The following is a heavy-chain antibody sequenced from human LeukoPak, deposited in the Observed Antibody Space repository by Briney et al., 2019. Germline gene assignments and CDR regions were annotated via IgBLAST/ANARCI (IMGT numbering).Heavy chain of an antibody. J-gene: IGHJ4*02. CDR3: ATASSGSYGGGHFDY. D-gene: IGHD1-26*01. V-gene: IGHV1-24*01. CDR1: GYTLTELS. Sequence: GASVKVSCKVSGYTLTELSMHWVRQATGKGLVWMGGFDPEDGETIYAQKFRGRVTMTEDTSTDTAYMELSSLRSEDTAVYYCATASSGSYGGGHFDYWGQGTLVTVSS. CDR2: FDPEDGET.